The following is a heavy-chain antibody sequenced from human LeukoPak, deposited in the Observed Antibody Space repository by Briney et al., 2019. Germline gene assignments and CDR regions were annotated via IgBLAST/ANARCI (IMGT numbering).Heavy chain of an antibody. CDR3: VRDLRQYLSAWSTFDS. CDR1: GFTFNNYA. CDR2: ISGGGGST. D-gene: IGHD6-19*01. V-gene: IGHV3-23*01. Sequence: GGSLGLSCAASGFTFNNYAMSWVRQAPGKGLEWVSAISGGGGSTNYADSVKGRFTISRDNSKNTLYLQMNSLRPEDTAVYYCVRDLRQYLSAWSTFDSWGQGTLVTVSS. J-gene: IGHJ4*02.